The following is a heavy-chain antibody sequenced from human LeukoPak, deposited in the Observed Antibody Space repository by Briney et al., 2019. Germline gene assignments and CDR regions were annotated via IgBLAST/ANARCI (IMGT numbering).Heavy chain of an antibody. CDR3: ASGSDSSSWSPYYYNMDV. CDR1: GFIVSANY. J-gene: IGHJ6*02. V-gene: IGHV3-53*01. CDR2: IYRNDST. D-gene: IGHD6-13*01. Sequence: GGSLRLSCAASGFIVSANYMSWVRQAPGKGLEWVSVIYRNDSTYYADSVRGRFTISRDNSKNTLYLQMNSLRAEDTAVYYCASGSDSSSWSPYYYNMDVWGQGTTVTVSS.